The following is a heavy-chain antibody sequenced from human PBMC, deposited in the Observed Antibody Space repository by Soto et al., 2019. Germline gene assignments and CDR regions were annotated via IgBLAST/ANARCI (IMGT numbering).Heavy chain of an antibody. CDR1: GGSISSGGYY. V-gene: IGHV4-31*03. Sequence: PSETLSLTCTVSGGSISSGGYYWSWIRQHPGKGLEWIGYIYYSGSTYYNPSLKSRVTISVDTSKNQFSLKLSSVTAAETAVYYCARGGCSGGSCYSSYGMDVWGQGTTVTVS. D-gene: IGHD2-15*01. J-gene: IGHJ6*02. CDR2: IYYSGST. CDR3: ARGGCSGGSCYSSYGMDV.